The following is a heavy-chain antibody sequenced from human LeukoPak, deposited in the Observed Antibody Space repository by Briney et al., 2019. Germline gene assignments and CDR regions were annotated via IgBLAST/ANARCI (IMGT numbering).Heavy chain of an antibody. CDR3: ARVHSSGRADAFDI. CDR1: GYSFTSYW. D-gene: IGHD3-22*01. V-gene: IGHV5-51*01. J-gene: IGHJ3*02. CDR2: IYPGDSDT. Sequence: GESLQISCKGSGYSFTSYWIGWVRQMPGKGLEWMGIIYPGDSDTRYRPSFQGQVTISADKSISTAYLQWSGLKASDTAMYYCARVHSSGRADAFDIWGQGTMVTVSS.